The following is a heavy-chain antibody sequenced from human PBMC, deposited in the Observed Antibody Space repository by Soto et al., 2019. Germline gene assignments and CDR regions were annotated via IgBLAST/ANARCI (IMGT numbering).Heavy chain of an antibody. D-gene: IGHD3-3*02. CDR2: IYSGGST. Sequence: GGSLRLSCAASGFTVSSNYMSWVRQAPGKGLEWVSVIYSGGSTYYADSVKGRFTISRDNSKNTLYLQMNSLRAEDTAVYYCARDIWSAYLVPKYYMAVWGKGTTVTVSS. CDR3: ARDIWSAYLVPKYYMAV. V-gene: IGHV3-66*01. CDR1: GFTVSSNY. J-gene: IGHJ6*03.